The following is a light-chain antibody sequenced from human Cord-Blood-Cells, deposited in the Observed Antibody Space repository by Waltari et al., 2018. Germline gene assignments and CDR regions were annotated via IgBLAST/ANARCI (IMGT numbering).Light chain of an antibody. CDR2: SNN. V-gene: IGLV1-44*01. CDR3: AAWDDSLNGPV. Sequence: QSFLTQPPSASGPPGQGVPISCSGRSPTIGSNTVTWYQQLPGTAPKLLIYSNNQRPSGVPDRFSGSKSGTSASLAISGLQSEDEADYYCAAWDDSLNGPVFGGGTKLTVL. J-gene: IGLJ3*02. CDR1: SPTIGSNT.